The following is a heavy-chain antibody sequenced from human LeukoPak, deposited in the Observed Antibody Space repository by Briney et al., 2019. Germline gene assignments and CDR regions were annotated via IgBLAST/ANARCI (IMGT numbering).Heavy chain of an antibody. V-gene: IGHV3-48*04. D-gene: IGHD2-2*01. CDR2: ISSSSSTI. CDR3: ARGDHCSSTSCYPEFEDY. CDR1: GFTFSSYS. J-gene: IGHJ4*02. Sequence: GGSLRLSCAASGFTFSSYSMNWVRQAPGRGLEWVSYISSSSSTIYYADSVKGRFTISRDNAKNSLYLQMNSLRAEDTAVYYCARGDHCSSTSCYPEFEDYWGQGTLVTVSS.